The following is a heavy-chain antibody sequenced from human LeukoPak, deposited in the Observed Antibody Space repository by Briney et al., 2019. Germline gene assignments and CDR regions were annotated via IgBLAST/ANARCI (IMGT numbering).Heavy chain of an antibody. Sequence: PGGSLRLSCAASGFTFSSYWMHWVRQAPGKGLVWVSRISSDGTSTSYADSVKGRFTISRDNAENTLYLQMNSLRAEDTAVYYCASRVQSGWSFDYCGHGDLVTVSS. D-gene: IGHD6-19*01. CDR1: GFTFSSYW. CDR2: ISSDGTST. V-gene: IGHV3-74*01. J-gene: IGHJ4*01. CDR3: ASRVQSGWSFDY.